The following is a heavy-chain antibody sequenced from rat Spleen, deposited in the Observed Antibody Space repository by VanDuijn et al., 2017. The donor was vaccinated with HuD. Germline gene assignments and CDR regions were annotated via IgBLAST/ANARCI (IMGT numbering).Heavy chain of an antibody. D-gene: IGHD3-4*01. CDR1: GFTFSDYA. CDR3: ATLTPLFAY. V-gene: IGHV5-17*01. Sequence: EVKLVESGGGLVQPGRSLKFSCAASGFTFSDYAMAWVRQAPKKGLEWVATIIYDGSSTYYRDSVKGRFTISRDNAKSTLYLQMDSLRSEDTATCYCATLTPLFAYWGQGTLVTVSS. CDR2: IIYDGSST. J-gene: IGHJ3*01.